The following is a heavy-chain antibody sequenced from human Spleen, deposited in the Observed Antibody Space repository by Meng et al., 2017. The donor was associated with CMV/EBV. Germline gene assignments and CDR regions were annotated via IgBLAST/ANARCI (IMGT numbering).Heavy chain of an antibody. J-gene: IGHJ3*02. D-gene: IGHD3-10*02. Sequence: SGPTLVKPTQTLTLTCTFSGFSLDNAKMGVSWVRQPPGKALEWLAHIFSSDEKFYSRSLKSRLTISRDTSKSQVVLSMTYMDPVDTATYYCARIGLFNDAFDIWGQGTVVTVSS. CDR3: ARIGLFNDAFDI. CDR2: IFSSDEK. CDR1: GFSLDNAKMG. V-gene: IGHV2-26*01.